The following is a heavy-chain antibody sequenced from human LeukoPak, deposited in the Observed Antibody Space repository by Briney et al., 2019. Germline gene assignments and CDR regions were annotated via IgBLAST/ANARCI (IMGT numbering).Heavy chain of an antibody. D-gene: IGHD2-2*01. CDR1: GGTFSSYA. Sequence: ASVKVSCKASGGTFSSYAISWVRQAPGQGLEWMGGIIPIFGTANYAQKFQGRVTITADESTSTAYMELSSLRSEDTAVYYCARARGFVVVPAAMVRHYYYGMDVWGKGTTATVSS. V-gene: IGHV1-69*13. CDR3: ARARGFVVVPAAMVRHYYYGMDV. J-gene: IGHJ6*04. CDR2: IIPIFGTA.